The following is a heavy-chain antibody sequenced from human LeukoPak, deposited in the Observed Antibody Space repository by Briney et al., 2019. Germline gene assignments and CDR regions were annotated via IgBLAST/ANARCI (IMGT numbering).Heavy chain of an antibody. D-gene: IGHD3-22*01. Sequence: PGGSLRLSCTASGFPFIEYSMNWVRQAPGKGLEWISYIGIDSGNTKYADSVRGRFTISADKAKNSLYLQMNSLRAEDTAVYYCARDTYLMADSSGYSLDYWGQGTLVTVSS. J-gene: IGHJ4*02. CDR1: GFPFIEYS. CDR2: IGIDSGNT. V-gene: IGHV3-48*01. CDR3: ARDTYLMADSSGYSLDY.